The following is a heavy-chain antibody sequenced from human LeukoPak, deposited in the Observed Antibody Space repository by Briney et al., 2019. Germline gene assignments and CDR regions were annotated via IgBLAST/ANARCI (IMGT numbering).Heavy chain of an antibody. D-gene: IGHD3-22*01. CDR2: IYFSGST. CDR1: GGSISSSIYY. CDR3: ARDRANYYESSGPFDY. J-gene: IGHJ4*02. V-gene: IGHV4-39*07. Sequence: SSETLSLTCTVSGGSISSSIYYWGWIRQPPGKGLEWIGSIYFSGSTYYNPSLKSRITISVDTSRNQFSLKLISVTAADTAVYYCARDRANYYESSGPFDYWGQGTLVTVSS.